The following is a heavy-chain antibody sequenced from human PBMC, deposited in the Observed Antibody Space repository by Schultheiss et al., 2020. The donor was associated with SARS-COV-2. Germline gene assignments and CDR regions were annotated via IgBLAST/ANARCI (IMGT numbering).Heavy chain of an antibody. V-gene: IGHV1-3*01. CDR3: AREGGGVTRPRYNWFDP. D-gene: IGHD2-21*02. J-gene: IGHJ5*02. CDR2: INAGNGNT. Sequence: GESLKISCKASGYTFTSYAMHWVRQAPGQRLEWMGWINAGNGNTKYSQKFQGRVTITRDTSASTAYMELSSLRSEDTAVYYCAREGGGVTRPRYNWFDPWGQGTLVTVSS. CDR1: GYTFTSYA.